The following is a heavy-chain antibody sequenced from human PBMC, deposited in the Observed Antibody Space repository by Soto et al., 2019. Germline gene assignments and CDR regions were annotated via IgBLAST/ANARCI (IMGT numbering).Heavy chain of an antibody. V-gene: IGHV6-1*01. D-gene: IGHD5-18*01. CDR1: GDSVSSNSAA. Sequence: SQTLSLTCAISGDSVSSNSAAWNWIRQSPSRGLEWLGRTYYRSKWYNDYAVSVKSRITINPDTSKNQFSLQLNSVTPEDTAVYYFARELDTAMVLRNFDYWGQGTLVTVSS. J-gene: IGHJ4*02. CDR2: TYYRSKWYN. CDR3: ARELDTAMVLRNFDY.